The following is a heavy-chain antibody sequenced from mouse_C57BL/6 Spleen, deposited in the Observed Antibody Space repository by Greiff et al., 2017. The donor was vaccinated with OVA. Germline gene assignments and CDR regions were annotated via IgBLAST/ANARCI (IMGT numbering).Heavy chain of an antibody. J-gene: IGHJ2*01. CDR1: GYTFTSYD. CDR3: ARSGIVTTSYFDY. V-gene: IGHV1-85*01. Sequence: QVHVKQSGPELVKPGASVKLSCKASGYTFTSYDINWVKQRPGQGLEWIGWIYPRDGSTKYNEKFKGKATLTVDTSSSTAYMELHSLTSEDSAVYFCARSGIVTTSYFDYWGQGTTLTVSS. CDR2: IYPRDGST. D-gene: IGHD2-5*01.